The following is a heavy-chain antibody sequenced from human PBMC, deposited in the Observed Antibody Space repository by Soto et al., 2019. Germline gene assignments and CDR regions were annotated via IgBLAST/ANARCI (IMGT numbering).Heavy chain of an antibody. V-gene: IGHV1-69*08. J-gene: IGHJ4*02. D-gene: IGHD2-15*01. Sequence: QVQLVQSGAEVKKPGSSVKVSCKASGGTFSSYTISWVRQAPGQGLEWMGRIIPILGIANYAQKFQGRGTITADKSTSTAYMELSSLRSEDTAVYYCAREDAVVVVAASFDYWGQGTLVTVSS. CDR3: AREDAVVVVAASFDY. CDR1: GGTFSSYT. CDR2: IIPILGIA.